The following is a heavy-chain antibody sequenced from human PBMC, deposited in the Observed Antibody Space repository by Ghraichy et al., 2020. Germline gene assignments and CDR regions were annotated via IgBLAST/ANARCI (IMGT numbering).Heavy chain of an antibody. CDR1: GFTFSNYW. J-gene: IGHJ4*02. D-gene: IGHD6-13*01. V-gene: IGHV3-7*01. CDR3: FAGAGYRFDY. CDR2: IKKDGSEE. Sequence: GGSLRLSCATSGFTFSNYWMNWVRQAPGKGLEWVAIIKKDGSEEYYVDSVKGRFTISRDNAQNSLYLQMNSLRAEDTALYFCFAGAGYRFDYWGQGSLVTVSS.